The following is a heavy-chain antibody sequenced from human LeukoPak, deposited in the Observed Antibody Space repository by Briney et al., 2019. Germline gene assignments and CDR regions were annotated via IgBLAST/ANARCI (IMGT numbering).Heavy chain of an antibody. Sequence: GGSLRLSCAASGLTFNNYAMSWVRQAPGKGLEWVSGITGSGRTTYYAGSVKGRFTISRDNSKNSLYLQINSLRAEDTAVYYCAKGLLITILGSLDYWGQGTLVTVSS. V-gene: IGHV3-23*01. CDR2: ITGSGRTT. CDR3: AKGLLITILGSLDY. D-gene: IGHD3-3*01. CDR1: GLTFNNYA. J-gene: IGHJ4*02.